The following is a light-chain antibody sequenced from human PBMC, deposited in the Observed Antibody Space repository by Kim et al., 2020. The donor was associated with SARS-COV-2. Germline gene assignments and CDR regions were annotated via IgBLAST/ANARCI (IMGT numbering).Light chain of an antibody. CDR3: QSYDNSVV. CDR1: SANTGARYD. V-gene: IGLV1-40*01. J-gene: IGLJ2*01. CDR2: SNS. Sequence: APGQSVTISCTGSSANTGARYDVHWYQQLPGTAPKLLIYSNSNRPSGVPDRFSASKSCTSASLAITGLQAEDEAHYYCQSYDNSVVFGGGTQLTVL.